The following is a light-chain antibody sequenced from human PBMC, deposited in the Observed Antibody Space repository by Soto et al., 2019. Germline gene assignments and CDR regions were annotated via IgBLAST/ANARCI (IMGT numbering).Light chain of an antibody. CDR3: QQSDSTPIT. V-gene: IGKV1-39*01. CDR2: TAS. CDR1: QSISTY. Sequence: DIQMTQSSSSLSASVGDRVTITFRASQSISTYLNWYQQKPGKAPKLLIYTASSLQSGVPSRLSGSGSGTDFSLTISSLQPEDFATYYCQQSDSTPITFGQGTRLEIK. J-gene: IGKJ5*01.